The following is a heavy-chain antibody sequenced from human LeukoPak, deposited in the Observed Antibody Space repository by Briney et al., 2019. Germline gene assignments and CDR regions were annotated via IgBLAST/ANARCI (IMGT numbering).Heavy chain of an antibody. CDR2: ISGSGGDT. J-gene: IGHJ4*02. V-gene: IGHV3-23*01. CDR1: GFTFSSYA. CDR3: AKAYGSGSPVDY. Sequence: GGSLRLSCAASGFTFSSYAMSWVRQAPGKGLEWVSAISGSGGDTYYADSVKGRFTISRDNSKNTLYLQMNSLRDEDTAVYFCAKAYGSGSPVDYWGQRTLVTVSS. D-gene: IGHD3-10*01.